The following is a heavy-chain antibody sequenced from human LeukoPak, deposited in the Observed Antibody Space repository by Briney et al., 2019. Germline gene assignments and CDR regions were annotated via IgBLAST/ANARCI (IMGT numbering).Heavy chain of an antibody. CDR3: ARSITIFGVVTYFDY. Sequence: SETLSLTCTVSGVSISSYYWSWIRQPPGKGLEWIGYIYYSGSTNYNPSLKSRVTISVDTFKNQFSLKLSSVTAADTAVYYCARSITIFGVVTYFDYWGQGTLVTVSS. D-gene: IGHD3-3*01. J-gene: IGHJ4*02. CDR1: GVSISSYY. CDR2: IYYSGST. V-gene: IGHV4-59*01.